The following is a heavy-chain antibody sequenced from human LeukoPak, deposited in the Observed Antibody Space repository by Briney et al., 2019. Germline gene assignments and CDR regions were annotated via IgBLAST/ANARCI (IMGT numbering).Heavy chain of an antibody. CDR2: INHSGST. Sequence: SETLSLTCAVYGGSFSGYYWSWIRQPPGKGLEWIGEINHSGSTNYNPSLKSRVTISVDTSKNQFSLKLSSVTAADTAVYYCARHGYSSGWVRASDAFDIWGQGTMVTVSS. V-gene: IGHV4-34*01. J-gene: IGHJ3*02. CDR1: GGSFSGYY. D-gene: IGHD6-19*01. CDR3: ARHGYSSGWVRASDAFDI.